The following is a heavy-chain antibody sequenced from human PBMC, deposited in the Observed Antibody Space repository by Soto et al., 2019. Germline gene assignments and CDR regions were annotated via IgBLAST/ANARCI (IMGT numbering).Heavy chain of an antibody. CDR3: ARDIPGATTYYFDY. D-gene: IGHD1-26*01. CDR2: IYYSGST. J-gene: IGHJ4*02. V-gene: IGHV4-61*01. CDR1: GGSVSSGSYY. Sequence: SETLSLTCTVSGGSVSSGSYYWSWIRQPPGKGLEWIGYIYYSGSTNYNPSLKSRVTISVDTSKNQFSLKLSSVTAADTAVYYCARDIPGATTYYFDYWGQGTLVTVSS.